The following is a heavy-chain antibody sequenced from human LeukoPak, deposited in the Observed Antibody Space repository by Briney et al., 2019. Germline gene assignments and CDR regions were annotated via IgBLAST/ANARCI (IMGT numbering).Heavy chain of an antibody. D-gene: IGHD3-22*01. V-gene: IGHV3-33*01. Sequence: PGGSLRLSCAASGFTFSSYGMHWVRQAPGKGLEWVAVIWYDGSNKYYADSVKGRFTISRDNSKNTLYLQMNSLRAEDTAVCYCARSPNPPSVTTGDYFDYWGQGTLVTVSS. CDR1: GFTFSSYG. CDR3: ARSPNPPSVTTGDYFDY. CDR2: IWYDGSNK. J-gene: IGHJ4*02.